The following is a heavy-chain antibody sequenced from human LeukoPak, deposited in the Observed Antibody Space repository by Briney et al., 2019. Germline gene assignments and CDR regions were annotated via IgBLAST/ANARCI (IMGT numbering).Heavy chain of an antibody. Sequence: SQTLSLTCAISGDSVSSNSVAWNWIRQSPSRGLEWLGRTYHRSQWYNDYAISVKSRITINPDTSKNQFSLQLNSVTPDDAAVYYCARSQGSSGDNWFDPWGQGTLVTVSS. V-gene: IGHV6-1*01. CDR1: GDSVSSNSVA. J-gene: IGHJ5*02. D-gene: IGHD6-6*01. CDR3: ARSQGSSGDNWFDP. CDR2: TYHRSQWYN.